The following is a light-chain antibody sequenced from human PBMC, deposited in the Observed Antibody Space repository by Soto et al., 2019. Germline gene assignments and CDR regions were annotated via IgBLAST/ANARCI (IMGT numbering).Light chain of an antibody. CDR1: HDISSW. Sequence: DIQMTQSPSSVSASVGDRVTINCRASHDISSWLAWYQQKPGKAPKLLIYAASNLQSGVPSRFSASGSGTEFSLTISGLQPEDVATYYCQQYHSYPLTFGGGTKVDI. CDR3: QQYHSYPLT. CDR2: AAS. J-gene: IGKJ4*01. V-gene: IGKV1D-16*01.